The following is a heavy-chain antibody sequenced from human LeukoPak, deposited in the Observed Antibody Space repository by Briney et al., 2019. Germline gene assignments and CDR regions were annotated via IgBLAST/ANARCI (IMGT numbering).Heavy chain of an antibody. V-gene: IGHV3-7*04. CDR1: GFTFSSYW. CDR2: IKHYGSEK. D-gene: IGHD3-10*01. J-gene: IGHJ4*02. CDR3: ARDLSYHGSGSYDC. Sequence: GGSLRLSCVASGFTFSSYWMSWVRQAPGKGLEWVANIKHYGSEKYYVDSVKGRFTISRDNANNSLYLQVNCLRAEDTAVYYCARDLSYHGSGSYDCWGQGTVVTVSS.